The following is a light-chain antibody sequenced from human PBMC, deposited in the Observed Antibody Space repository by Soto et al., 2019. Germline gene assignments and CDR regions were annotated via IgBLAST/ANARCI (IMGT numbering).Light chain of an antibody. CDR2: DVT. CDR1: SSDIGSYNY. Sequence: QSVLTQPHSVSGSPGQSVTISCTGTSSDIGSYNYVSWYQQDPGKAPKLMIYDVTKRPSGVPDRFSGSKSGNTASLTISGLQAEDEAEYYCSSYAGSYTVVLFGGGTKLTVL. CDR3: SSYAGSYTVVL. V-gene: IGLV2-11*01. J-gene: IGLJ2*01.